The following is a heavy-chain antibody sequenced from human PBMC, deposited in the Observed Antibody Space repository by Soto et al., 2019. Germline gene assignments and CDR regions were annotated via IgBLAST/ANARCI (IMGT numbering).Heavy chain of an antibody. CDR3: ARVQRDYDFWSGDRPYYYGMDV. D-gene: IGHD3-3*01. J-gene: IGHJ6*02. CDR2: INPNSGGT. V-gene: IGHV1-2*04. Sequence: GASVKVSCKASGYIFAGYYMHWVRQAPGQGLGWMGWINPNSGGTNYAQKFQGWVTMTRDTSISTAYMELSRLRSDDTAVYYCARVQRDYDFWSGDRPYYYGMDVWGQGTTVTVSS. CDR1: GYIFAGYY.